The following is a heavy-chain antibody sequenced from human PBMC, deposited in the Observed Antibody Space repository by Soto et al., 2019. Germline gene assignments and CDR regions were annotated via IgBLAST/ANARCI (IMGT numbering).Heavy chain of an antibody. CDR1: GFTFSAYN. J-gene: IGHJ4*02. CDR3: ARSGYYYPLDFDH. V-gene: IGHV3-21*04. D-gene: IGHD3-22*01. Sequence: VGSLRLSCAASGFTFSAYNMNWVRQPPGKGLEWVSSITSSSSSIYYADSLKGRFTISRDNAKNSLYLQMNSLRAEDTAVYYCARSGYYYPLDFDHWGQGNLVTVSS. CDR2: ITSSSSSI.